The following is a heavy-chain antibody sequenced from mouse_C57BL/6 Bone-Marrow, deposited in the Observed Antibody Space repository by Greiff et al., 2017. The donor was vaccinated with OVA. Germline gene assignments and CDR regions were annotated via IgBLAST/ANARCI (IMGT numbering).Heavy chain of an antibody. CDR2: INPSSGYT. CDR1: GYTFTSYW. D-gene: IGHD1-1*01. Sequence: VQLQQSGAELAKPGASVKLSCKASGYTFTSYWMHWVKQRPGQGLEWIGYINPSSGYTKYNQKFKDKATLTADKSSSTAYMQLSSLTYEDSAVYYCAIGFITTVVASDYWGQGTTLTVSS. V-gene: IGHV1-7*01. CDR3: AIGFITTVVASDY. J-gene: IGHJ2*01.